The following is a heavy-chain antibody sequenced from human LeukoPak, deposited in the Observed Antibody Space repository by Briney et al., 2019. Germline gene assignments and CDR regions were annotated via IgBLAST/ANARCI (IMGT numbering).Heavy chain of an antibody. D-gene: IGHD3-22*01. Sequence: GASVKVSCKASGYTFSDYYLHWVRQAPGQGLEWMGWMNPNSGGTNYAQKFQGRITMTGGTSTAYLELSRLRSDDTAVYYCARDLGSTIIVGGDAFDLWGQGTMVTASS. CDR3: ARDLGSTIIVGGDAFDL. CDR1: GYTFSDYY. V-gene: IGHV1-2*02. CDR2: MNPNSGGT. J-gene: IGHJ3*01.